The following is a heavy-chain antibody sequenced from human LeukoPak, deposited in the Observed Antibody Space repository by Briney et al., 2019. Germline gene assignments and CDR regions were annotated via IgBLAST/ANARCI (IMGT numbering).Heavy chain of an antibody. CDR2: ISGSDGTT. D-gene: IGHD2-15*01. V-gene: IGHV3-23*01. Sequence: PGGSLRLSCAASGFTFSNYVMSWVRQAPGKGLEWVSTISGSDGTTYYAGSVKGRFTISRDDSKNTLYLQMNSLRAEDTAVYYCAKQLGYCSDGSCYFPYWGQGTLVTVSS. CDR1: GFTFSNYV. J-gene: IGHJ4*02. CDR3: AKQLGYCSDGSCYFPY.